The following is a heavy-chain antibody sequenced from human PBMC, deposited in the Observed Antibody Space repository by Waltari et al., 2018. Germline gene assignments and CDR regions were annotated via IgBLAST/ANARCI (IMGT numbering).Heavy chain of an antibody. D-gene: IGHD2-2*01. Sequence: QVQLQQWGAGLLKPSETLSLTCAVYGGSFSGYYWSWIRQPPGKGLEWIGEINHSGSTNSTPSLKSRVTISVDTSKNQVSLKLSSVTAADTAVYYCARGCSSTSCLDYWGQGTLVTVSS. J-gene: IGHJ4*02. CDR1: GGSFSGYY. CDR3: ARGCSSTSCLDY. CDR2: INHSGST. V-gene: IGHV4-34*01.